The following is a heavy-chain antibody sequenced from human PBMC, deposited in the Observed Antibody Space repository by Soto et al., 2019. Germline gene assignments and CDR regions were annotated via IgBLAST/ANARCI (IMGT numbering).Heavy chain of an antibody. CDR1: GFTFSSYG. Sequence: GGSLRLSCAASGFTFSSYGMHWVRQAPGKGLEWVAVIWYDGSNKYYADSVKGRFTTSRDNSKNTLYLQMNSLRAEDTAVYYCARDSGSSSSGLGYWGQGTLVTVSS. J-gene: IGHJ4*02. D-gene: IGHD6-6*01. V-gene: IGHV3-33*01. CDR2: IWYDGSNK. CDR3: ARDSGSSSSGLGY.